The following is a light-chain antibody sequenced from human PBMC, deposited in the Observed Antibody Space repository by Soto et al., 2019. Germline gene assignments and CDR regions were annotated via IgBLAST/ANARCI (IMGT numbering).Light chain of an antibody. CDR1: QSVSSSY. J-gene: IGKJ4*01. V-gene: IGKV3-20*01. CDR3: QQYGSSALT. Sequence: EIVLTQSPGTLSLSPGERATLSCRAGQSVSSSYLVWYQQRPGQPPRLLIYGTSNRAAGIPDRFTGTGSGTDFTLTIYRLEPEDSAVYYCQQYGSSALTFGGGTKVEIK. CDR2: GTS.